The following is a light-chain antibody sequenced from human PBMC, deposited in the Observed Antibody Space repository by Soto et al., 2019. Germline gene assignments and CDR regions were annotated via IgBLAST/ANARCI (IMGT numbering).Light chain of an antibody. CDR1: HTISSSY. V-gene: IGKV3-20*01. J-gene: IGKJ4*01. Sequence: EIVLTQSPGTLSLSPGERATLSCRASHTISSSYLAWYQQKPGQAPRLLIYGASSRATGIPDRFSGGGSGTDFTLTISSLEPEDVAVYYCQHYRNSPLTFGGGTKVDI. CDR2: GAS. CDR3: QHYRNSPLT.